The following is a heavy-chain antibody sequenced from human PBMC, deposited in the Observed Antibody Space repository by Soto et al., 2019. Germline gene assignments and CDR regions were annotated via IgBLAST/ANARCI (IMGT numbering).Heavy chain of an antibody. Sequence: GGSLRLSCAASGFTFSSYAMHWVRQAPGKGLEWVAVISYDGSNKYYADSVKGRCTISRDNSKNTLYLQMNSLRAEDTAVYYCARRATIFGVVMPYGAFDIWGQGTMVTVSS. CDR3: ARRATIFGVVMPYGAFDI. CDR1: GFTFSSYA. J-gene: IGHJ3*02. CDR2: ISYDGSNK. V-gene: IGHV3-30-3*01. D-gene: IGHD3-3*01.